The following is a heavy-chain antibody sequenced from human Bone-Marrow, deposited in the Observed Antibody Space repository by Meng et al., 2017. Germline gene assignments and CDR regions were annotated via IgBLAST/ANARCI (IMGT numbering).Heavy chain of an antibody. CDR2: IYYSGST. CDR1: GGSISSSSYY. D-gene: IGHD3-10*01. CDR3: ARANELLWFGELFSRWSADYYYGMDV. V-gene: IGHV4-39*07. Sequence: GSLRLSCTVSGGSISSSSYYWGWIRQPPGKGLEWVGSIYYSGSTYYNPSLKSRVTISVDTSKNQFSLKLSSVTAADTAVYYCARANELLWFGELFSRWSADYYYGMDVWGQGTTVT. J-gene: IGHJ6*02.